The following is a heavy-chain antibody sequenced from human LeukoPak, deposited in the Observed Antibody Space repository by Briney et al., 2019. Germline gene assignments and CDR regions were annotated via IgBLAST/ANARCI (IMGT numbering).Heavy chain of an antibody. CDR1: VYSFTSYD. D-gene: IGHD3-10*01. CDR3: VRSTMGVRRTNDY. Sequence: ASVTVSRKASVYSFTSYDINWVRQATGQGLEWMGWMNPDSANTGYAQKFQGRVTMTRDTSISTAYMELSSLRSDDKAVYYCVRSTMGVRRTNDYWGQGTLVTVSS. V-gene: IGHV1-8*01. CDR2: MNPDSANT. J-gene: IGHJ4*02.